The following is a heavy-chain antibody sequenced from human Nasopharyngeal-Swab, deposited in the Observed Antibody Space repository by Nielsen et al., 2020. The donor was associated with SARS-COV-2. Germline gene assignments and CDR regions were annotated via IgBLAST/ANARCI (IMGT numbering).Heavy chain of an antibody. Sequence: GESLKISCAASGFTFSSYAMSWVRQAPGKGLEWVSVIYSGGSSTYYADSVKGRFTISRDNSKNTLYLQMNSLRAEDTAVYYCARAPKRGSSGYQVVYWGQGTLVTVSS. CDR3: ARAPKRGSSGYQVVY. CDR2: IYSGGSST. CDR1: GFTFSSYA. J-gene: IGHJ4*02. V-gene: IGHV3-23*03. D-gene: IGHD3-22*01.